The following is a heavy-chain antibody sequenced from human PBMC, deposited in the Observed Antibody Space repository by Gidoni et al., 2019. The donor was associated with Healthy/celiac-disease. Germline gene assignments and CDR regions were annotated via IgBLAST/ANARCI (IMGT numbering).Heavy chain of an antibody. CDR3: ARDGIGYCSSTSCHPFDY. J-gene: IGHJ4*02. CDR2: INHSGST. V-gene: IGHV4-34*01. CDR1: GGSFSRYY. Sequence: QVQLQQWLAGPSKPSETLSLTCAVYGGSFSRYYWSWIRQPPGKGLEWIGEINHSGSTNYNPSLKSRVTISVDTSKNQFSLKLSSVTAADTAVYYCARDGIGYCSSTSCHPFDYWGQGTLVTVSS. D-gene: IGHD2-2*01.